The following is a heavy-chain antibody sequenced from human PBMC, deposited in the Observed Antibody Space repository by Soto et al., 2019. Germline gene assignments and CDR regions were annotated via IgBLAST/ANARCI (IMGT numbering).Heavy chain of an antibody. CDR2: IYYSGST. J-gene: IGHJ6*02. CDR3: ARDRSTSVNGMDV. D-gene: IGHD2-2*01. CDR1: GGSISSYY. V-gene: IGHV4-59*01. Sequence: SETLSLTFTVSGGSISSYYWSWIRQPPGKGLEWIGYIYYSGSTNYNPSLKSRVTISVDTSKNQFSLKLSSVTAADTAVYYCARDRSTSVNGMDVWGQGTTVTVSS.